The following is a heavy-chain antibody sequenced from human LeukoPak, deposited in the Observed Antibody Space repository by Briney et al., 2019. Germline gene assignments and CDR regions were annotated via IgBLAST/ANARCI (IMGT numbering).Heavy chain of an antibody. Sequence: SETLSLTCTVSGGSISSYYWSWIRQSPRKGLEWIGYMYYSGSTNYNPPLKSRVTISVDTSKNQFSLKLSSVTAADTAVYYCARDGDQGWFDPWGQGTLVTVSS. V-gene: IGHV4-59*12. J-gene: IGHJ5*02. CDR3: ARDGDQGWFDP. CDR2: MYYSGST. CDR1: GGSISSYY. D-gene: IGHD4-17*01.